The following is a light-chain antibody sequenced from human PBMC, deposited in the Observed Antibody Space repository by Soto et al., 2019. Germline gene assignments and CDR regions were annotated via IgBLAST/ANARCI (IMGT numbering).Light chain of an antibody. V-gene: IGLV4-60*03. J-gene: IGLJ3*02. CDR1: SGHSSYI. Sequence: QSVLTQSSSACASLGSSVKLTCTLRSGHSSYIISWHQKQPGKAPRYLMKLEGSGSYNKGSGIPDRFSGSSSGADRYLTISNRQAEDEADYYCETWDSNTRVFGGGTKLTVL. CDR3: ETWDSNTRV. CDR2: LEGSGSY.